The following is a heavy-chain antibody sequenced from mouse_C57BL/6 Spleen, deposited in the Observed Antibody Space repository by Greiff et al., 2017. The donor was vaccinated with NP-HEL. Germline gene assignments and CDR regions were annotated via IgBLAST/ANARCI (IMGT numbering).Heavy chain of an antibody. CDR2: IDPSDSET. J-gene: IGHJ3*01. CDR1: GYTFTSYW. V-gene: IGHV1-52*01. CDR3: ARDYGSREDWFAY. Sequence: QVQLKQPGAELVRPGSSVKLSCKASGYTFTSYWMHWVKQRPIQGLEWIGNIDPSDSETHYNQKFKDKATLTVDKSSSTAYMQLSSLTSEDSAVYYCARDYGSREDWFAYWGQGTLVTVSA. D-gene: IGHD1-1*01.